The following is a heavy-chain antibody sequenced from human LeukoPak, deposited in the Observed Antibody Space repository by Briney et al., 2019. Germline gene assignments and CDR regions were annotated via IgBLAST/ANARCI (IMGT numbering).Heavy chain of an antibody. Sequence: SETLSLTCTVSGGSISINTCYWGWIRQPPGKGLEWVGNILYNGNTYYNPSLKSRVTLSLDTSKNQFSLKLSSVTAADTAVYYCARFWGAKDYFDYWGQGALVTVSS. CDR3: ARFWGAKDYFDY. J-gene: IGHJ4*02. CDR1: GGSISINTCY. D-gene: IGHD3-10*01. V-gene: IGHV4-39*01. CDR2: ILYNGNT.